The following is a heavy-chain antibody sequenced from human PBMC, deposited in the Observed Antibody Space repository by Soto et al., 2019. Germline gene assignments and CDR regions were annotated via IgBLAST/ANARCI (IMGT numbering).Heavy chain of an antibody. CDR3: ATGVIFGVVILNYGMDV. Sequence: ASVKVSCKVSGYTLTELSMHWVRQAPGKGLEWMGGFDPEDGETIYAQKFQGRVTMTEDTSTDTAYMELSSLRSEDTAVYYCATGVIFGVVILNYGMDVWGQGTTVTVSS. CDR1: GYTLTELS. CDR2: FDPEDGET. J-gene: IGHJ6*02. D-gene: IGHD3-3*01. V-gene: IGHV1-24*01.